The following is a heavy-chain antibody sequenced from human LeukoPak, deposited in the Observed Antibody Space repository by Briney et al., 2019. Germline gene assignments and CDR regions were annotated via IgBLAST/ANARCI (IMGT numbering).Heavy chain of an antibody. J-gene: IGHJ4*02. CDR3: TTPFPRYYDSSGYCH. Sequence: GGSLRLSCAASGFTFNNAWMSWVRQAPGKGLEWVDRIKSKTDGGTTDYAAPVKGRFTISRDDSKNTLFLQMNSLKTEDTAVYYCTTPFPRYYDSSGYCHWAQGTLVTVSS. CDR1: GFTFNNAW. D-gene: IGHD3-22*01. CDR2: IKSKTDGGTT. V-gene: IGHV3-15*01.